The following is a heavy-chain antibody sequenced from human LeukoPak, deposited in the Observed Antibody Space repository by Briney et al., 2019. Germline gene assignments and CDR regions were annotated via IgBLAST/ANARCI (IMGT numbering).Heavy chain of an antibody. CDR3: ARGIWGKSHPQRNYYYYYMDV. J-gene: IGHJ6*03. D-gene: IGHD3-16*01. V-gene: IGHV4-39*07. CDR2: IYYSGTT. CDR1: GGSISGSSYY. Sequence: PSETLSLTCTVSGGSISGSSYYWGWIRQPPGKELEWIGSIYYSGTTYSNPSLKSRVTISVDTSKNQFSLKVNSVTAADTAVYYCARGIWGKSHPQRNYYYYYMDVWGKGTTVTVSS.